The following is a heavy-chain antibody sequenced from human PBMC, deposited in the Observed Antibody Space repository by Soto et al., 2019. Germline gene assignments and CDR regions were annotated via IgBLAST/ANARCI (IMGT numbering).Heavy chain of an antibody. CDR1: GYTFTSYA. V-gene: IGHV1-3*01. D-gene: IGHD2-15*01. Sequence: GASVKVSCKASGYTFTSYAMHWVRQAPGQRLEWMGWINAGNGNTNYAQKLQGRVTMTTDTSTSTAYMELRSLRSDDTAVYYCARDRYCSGGSCYSGYYYYYGMDVWGQGTTVTVSS. CDR2: INAGNGNT. J-gene: IGHJ6*02. CDR3: ARDRYCSGGSCYSGYYYYYGMDV.